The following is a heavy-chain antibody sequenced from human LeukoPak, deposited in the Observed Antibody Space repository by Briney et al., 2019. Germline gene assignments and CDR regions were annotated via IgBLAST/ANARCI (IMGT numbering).Heavy chain of an antibody. CDR1: GGSIGSYY. V-gene: IGHV4-59*08. CDR3: ARHANYYGSGSYLNWFDP. J-gene: IGHJ5*02. CDR2: MDYSGST. Sequence: SETLSLTCTISGGSIGSYYWTWIRQPPGKGLEWIGYMDYSGSTNYNPSLKSRVTISVDTSKNHFSLKLSSVTAADTAVYYCARHANYYGSGSYLNWFDPWGQGTLVTVSS. D-gene: IGHD3-10*01.